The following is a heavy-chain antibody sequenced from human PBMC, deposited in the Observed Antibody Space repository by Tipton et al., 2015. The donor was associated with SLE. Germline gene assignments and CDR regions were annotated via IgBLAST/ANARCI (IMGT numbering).Heavy chain of an antibody. CDR3: ARGAVAAAGSGWFDP. CDR2: MNPNSGNT. D-gene: IGHD6-13*01. V-gene: IGHV1-8*02. Sequence: QVQLVQSGAEVKKPGASVKVSCKASGYTFSSSGITWVRQAPGQGLEWMGWMNPNSGNTGYAQKFQGRVTMTRNTSISTAYMELSSLRSEDTAVYYCARGAVAAAGSGWFDPWGQGTLVTVSS. CDR1: GYTFSSSG. J-gene: IGHJ5*02.